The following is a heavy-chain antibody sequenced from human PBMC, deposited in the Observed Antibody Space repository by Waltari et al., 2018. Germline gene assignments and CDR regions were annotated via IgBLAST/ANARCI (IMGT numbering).Heavy chain of an antibody. CDR2: ISSSSSYI. CDR1: GLTFSSYS. J-gene: IGHJ3*02. V-gene: IGHV3-21*01. D-gene: IGHD1-26*01. CDR3: ARGGRGDAFDI. Sequence: EVQLVESGGGLVKPGGSLRLSCAAFGLTFSSYSMNWVRQAPGKGLEWVSSISSSSSYIYYADSVKGRFTISRDNAKNSLYLQMNSLRAEDTAVYYCARGGRGDAFDIWGQGTMVTVSS.